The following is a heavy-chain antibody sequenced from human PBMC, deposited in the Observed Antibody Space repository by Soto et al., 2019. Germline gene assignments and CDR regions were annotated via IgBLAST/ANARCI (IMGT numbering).Heavy chain of an antibody. CDR3: ARDLKCNPGY. D-gene: IGHD2-8*01. J-gene: IGHJ4*02. CDR1: GYTFTSYA. CDR2: ISADNGNT. Sequence: QVQLVQSGPEVKKPGASVKVSCKASGYTFTSYAISWVRQAPGQGLEWMGWISADNGNTNYAQKRQGRVTMTTDTSTGTIYLELRRLRSDDTDVYYCARDLKCNPGYWGQGTLVTVSS. V-gene: IGHV1-18*01.